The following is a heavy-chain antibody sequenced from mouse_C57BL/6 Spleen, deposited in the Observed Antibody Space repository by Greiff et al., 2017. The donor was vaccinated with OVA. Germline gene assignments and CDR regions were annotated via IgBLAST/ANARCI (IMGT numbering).Heavy chain of an antibody. CDR1: GYTFTSYW. V-gene: IGHV1-55*01. J-gene: IGHJ4*01. Sequence: VQLQQPGAELVKPGASVKMSCKASGYTFTSYWITWVKQRPGQGLEWIGDIYPGSGSTNYNEKFKSKATLTVDTSSSTAYMQLNSLTSEDSAVYYCARNYYGPYYYAMDYWGQGTSVTVSS. CDR2: IYPGSGST. CDR3: ARNYYGPYYYAMDY. D-gene: IGHD2-1*01.